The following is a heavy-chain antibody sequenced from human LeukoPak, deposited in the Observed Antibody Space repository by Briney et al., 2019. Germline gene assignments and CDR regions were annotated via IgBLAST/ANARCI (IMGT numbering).Heavy chain of an antibody. CDR2: ISYDGSHK. Sequence: GRSLRLSCAASGFTFSSYGMHWVRQAPGKGLEWVAVISYDGSHKYSADSVKGRFTISRDNSKNTLYLQMNSLRTEDTAVYFCSASRPHYGDYYGLDVWGHGSTVTVSS. J-gene: IGHJ6*02. CDR3: SASRPHYGDYYGLDV. CDR1: GFTFSSYG. V-gene: IGHV3-30*03. D-gene: IGHD4/OR15-4a*01.